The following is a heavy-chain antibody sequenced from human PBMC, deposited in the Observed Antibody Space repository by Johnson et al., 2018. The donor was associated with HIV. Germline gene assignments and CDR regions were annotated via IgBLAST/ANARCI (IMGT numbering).Heavy chain of an antibody. Sequence: VQLVESGGGLVQPGRSLRLSCVASGVSVSDNYMSWVRQPPGKGLEWVSVIYDGGSTYYADSVKGRFTISRDNAKNTLSLQMNSLRADDTALYYCARVRAAAVSDAFDIWGQGTIVTVSS. CDR3: ARVRAAAVSDAFDI. CDR2: IYDGGST. D-gene: IGHD6-13*01. CDR1: GVSVSDNY. J-gene: IGHJ3*02. V-gene: IGHV3-66*01.